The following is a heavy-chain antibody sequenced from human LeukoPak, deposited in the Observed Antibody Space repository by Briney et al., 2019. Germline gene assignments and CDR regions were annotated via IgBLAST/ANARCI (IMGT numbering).Heavy chain of an antibody. V-gene: IGHV3-23*01. Sequence: GGSLRLSCAASGFTFSSYAMSWVRQAPGKGLEWVSAISGSGGSTYYADSVKGRFTISGDNSKNTLYLQMNSLRAEDTALYYCAKVMSVGNYYDSDGYYYSAFDYWGQGTLATVSS. CDR2: ISGSGGST. CDR1: GFTFSSYA. D-gene: IGHD3-22*01. J-gene: IGHJ4*02. CDR3: AKVMSVGNYYDSDGYYYSAFDY.